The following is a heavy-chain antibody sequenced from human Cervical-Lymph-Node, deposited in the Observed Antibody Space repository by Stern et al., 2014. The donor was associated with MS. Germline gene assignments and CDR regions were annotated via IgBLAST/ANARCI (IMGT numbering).Heavy chain of an antibody. V-gene: IGHV1-46*01. J-gene: IGHJ6*02. D-gene: IGHD2-8*02. Sequence: VQLVQSGAEVKKPGASVKVSCKASGYTFTNYYIHWVRQAPGQGLEWMGIINPICAGTTYAQKFQGRVTMTMDTATSTVYMELSSLRSEDTAVYYCARLRSTGIYYYYGMDVWGQGTTVTVSS. CDR2: INPICAGT. CDR3: ARLRSTGIYYYYGMDV. CDR1: GYTFTNYY.